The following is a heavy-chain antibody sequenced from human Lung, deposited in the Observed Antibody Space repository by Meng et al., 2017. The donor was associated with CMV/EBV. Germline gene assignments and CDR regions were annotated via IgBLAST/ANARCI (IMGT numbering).Heavy chain of an antibody. CDR2: DYYSGSP. Sequence: SETLSPTCTVSGGSISSRTYYWAWLRQPPGKGLDWIGSDYYSGSPHYNPSLNSRVTISVDTSKNQFSLTLRAVTAADTAVYYCARDAPGRSGDAFSLWGQGXLVIVSS. D-gene: IGHD1-26*01. CDR3: ARDAPGRSGDAFSL. V-gene: IGHV4-39*07. CDR1: GGSISSRTYY. J-gene: IGHJ4*03.